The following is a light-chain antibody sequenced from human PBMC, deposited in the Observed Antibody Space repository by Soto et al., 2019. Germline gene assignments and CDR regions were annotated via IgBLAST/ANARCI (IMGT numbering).Light chain of an antibody. CDR1: SSDVGGYNY. CDR2: DVS. Sequence: QSALTQPPSASGSPGQSVTISCTGTSSDVGGYNYVSWHQQHPGKAPKVMIYDVSKRPSGVPDRFSGSKSGNTASLTVSGLQAEDEADYYCSSYGGSNNLVFGGGTKVTVL. V-gene: IGLV2-8*01. J-gene: IGLJ2*01. CDR3: SSYGGSNNLV.